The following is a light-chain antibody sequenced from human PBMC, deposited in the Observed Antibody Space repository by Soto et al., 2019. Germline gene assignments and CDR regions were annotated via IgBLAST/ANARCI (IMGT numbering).Light chain of an antibody. V-gene: IGKV4-1*01. J-gene: IGKJ2*01. CDR2: WAS. CDR3: QQSYGTPYT. CDR1: QSVLYSSNNKNY. Sequence: DIVMTQSPDSLAVSLGERATINCKSSQSVLYSSNNKNYLAWYQQKPGQPPKALFYWASTRESGVPDRFSGSGSGTDFTLTISSLQAEDVAVYYCQQSYGTPYTFGQGTKLGIK.